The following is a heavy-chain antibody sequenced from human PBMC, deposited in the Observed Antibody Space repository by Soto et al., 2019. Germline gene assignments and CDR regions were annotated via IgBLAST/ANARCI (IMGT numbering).Heavy chain of an antibody. CDR1: GYTFTAYY. V-gene: IGHV1-2*02. J-gene: IGHJ6*02. CDR3: ARNMDYYYGPGSGNGHGF. Sequence: QVQLVQSGAEVKEPGDSVRVSCEASGYTFTAYYIHWVRQAPGQGLEWMGWINPKFGDTPYGQAFQGRVSMTRDMSISTVYMELSRLTSDDTAIYYCARNMDYYYGPGSGNGHGFWGQGTTVTVFS. D-gene: IGHD3-10*01. CDR2: INPKFGDT.